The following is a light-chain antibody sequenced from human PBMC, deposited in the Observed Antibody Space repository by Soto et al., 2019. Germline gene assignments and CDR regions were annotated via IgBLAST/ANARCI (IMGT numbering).Light chain of an antibody. J-gene: IGLJ7*01. CDR2: DNN. CDR3: ATWDGSLPAEV. CDR1: SSNIGNNY. Sequence: QSVLTQPPSVSAAPGQKVTISCSGSSSNIGNNYVSWYQQLPGTAPKLLIYDNNRRPSGIPDRFSGSKSGTSGTLDITGLQTGDEAGYYCATWDGSLPAEVFGGGTQLTVL. V-gene: IGLV1-51*01.